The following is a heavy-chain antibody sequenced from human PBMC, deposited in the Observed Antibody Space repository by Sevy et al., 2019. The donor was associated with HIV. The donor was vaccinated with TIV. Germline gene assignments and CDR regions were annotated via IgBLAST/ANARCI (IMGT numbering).Heavy chain of an antibody. J-gene: IGHJ4*02. V-gene: IGHV4-38-2*01. CDR3: ASHDWGRQDY. CDR1: GYSISSSYW. CDR2: IHYSGNT. Sequence: SETLSLTCVVSGYSISSSYWWYWFRRPPGKGLEWIGAIHYSGNTQYTPSLKGRVTVSADTSKNQFPLRLTSMTAADTAVYYCASHDWGRQDYWGQGTLVTVSS. D-gene: IGHD7-27*01.